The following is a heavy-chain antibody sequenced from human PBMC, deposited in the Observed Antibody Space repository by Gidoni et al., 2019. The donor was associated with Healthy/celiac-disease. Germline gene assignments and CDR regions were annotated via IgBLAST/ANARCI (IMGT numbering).Heavy chain of an antibody. J-gene: IGHJ4*02. D-gene: IGHD3-3*01. CDR2: IYPGDSDS. CDR1: GYSFTSYW. V-gene: IGHV5-51*03. Sequence: ELQLVQSGSEGKKPGEALKISGKGSGYSFTSYWTGWVRQMPGKGLEWMGIIYPGDSDSRYDPSFQGQVTITADKAISTAYLQWSRLKPSDTAMYYCARPLADFWSGYCYFDYWGQGTLVTVSS. CDR3: ARPLADFWSGYCYFDY.